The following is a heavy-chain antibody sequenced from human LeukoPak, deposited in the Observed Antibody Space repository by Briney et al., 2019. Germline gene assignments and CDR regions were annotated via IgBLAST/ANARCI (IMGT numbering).Heavy chain of an antibody. CDR1: GFIFSNYG. J-gene: IGHJ6*02. V-gene: IGHV3-30*03. CDR3: ARDKLPAPWDGMDV. Sequence: PGGSLRLSCAASGFIFSNYGMHWVRQAPGKGLEWVATILYDGSNEYYADSVKGRFTISRDNSKNTLYLQMNSLRAEDTAVYYCARDKLPAPWDGMDVWGQGTTVTVSS. CDR2: ILYDGSNE. D-gene: IGHD2-2*01.